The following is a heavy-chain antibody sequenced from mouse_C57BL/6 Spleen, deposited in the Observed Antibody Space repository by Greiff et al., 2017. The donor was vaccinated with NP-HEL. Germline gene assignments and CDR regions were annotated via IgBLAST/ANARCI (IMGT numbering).Heavy chain of an antibody. CDR1: GFNIKDDY. V-gene: IGHV14-4*01. CDR3: TLYYYGSSHRYFDV. CDR2: IDPENGDT. Sequence: VQLQQSGAELVRPGASVKLSCTASGFNIKDDYMHWVKQRPEQGLEWIGWIDPENGDTEYASKFQGKATITADTSSNTAYLQLSSLTSEDTAVYYCTLYYYGSSHRYFDVWGTGTTVTVSS. D-gene: IGHD1-1*01. J-gene: IGHJ1*03.